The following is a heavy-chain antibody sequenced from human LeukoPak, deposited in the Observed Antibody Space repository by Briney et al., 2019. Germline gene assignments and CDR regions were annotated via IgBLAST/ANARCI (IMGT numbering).Heavy chain of an antibody. V-gene: IGHV3-23*01. CDR1: GFTFSSYA. J-gene: IGHJ4*02. D-gene: IGHD2-21*01. CDR2: ITGSDDNT. CDR3: AILAGNPY. Sequence: GGALRLSCEASGFTFSSYAMSWVRQAPGKGLEWVSSITGSDDNTYYAEAVKGRFTISRDNSNNTLYLQINSLRAEDTAVYYCAILAGNPYWGPGTLVTVSS.